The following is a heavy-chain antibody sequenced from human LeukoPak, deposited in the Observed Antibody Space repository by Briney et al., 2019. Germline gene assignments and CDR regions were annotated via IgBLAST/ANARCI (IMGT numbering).Heavy chain of an antibody. CDR3: ARDGATVTTGSYYYYYMDV. J-gene: IGHJ6*03. D-gene: IGHD4-17*01. CDR2: IIPILGIA. Sequence: SVKVSCKASGGTFSSYTISWVRQAPGRGLEWMGRIIPILGIANYAQKFQGRVTITADKSTSTAYMELSSLRSEDTAVYYCARDGATVTTGSYYYYYMDVWGKGTTVTVSS. V-gene: IGHV1-69*04. CDR1: GGTFSSYT.